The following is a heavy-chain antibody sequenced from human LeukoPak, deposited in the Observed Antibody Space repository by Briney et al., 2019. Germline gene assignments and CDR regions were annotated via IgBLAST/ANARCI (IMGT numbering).Heavy chain of an antibody. CDR2: IYHSGST. D-gene: IGHD3-3*01. CDR1: GGSISSGGYS. V-gene: IGHV4-30-2*01. Sequence: SETLSLTCADSGGSISSGGYSWSWIRQPPGKGLEWIGYIYHSGSTYYNPSLKSRVTISVDRSKNQFSLKLSSVTAADTAVYYCAINNYDFWSGYYTGYWYFDLWGRGTLVTVSS. CDR3: AINNYDFWSGYYTGYWYFDL. J-gene: IGHJ2*01.